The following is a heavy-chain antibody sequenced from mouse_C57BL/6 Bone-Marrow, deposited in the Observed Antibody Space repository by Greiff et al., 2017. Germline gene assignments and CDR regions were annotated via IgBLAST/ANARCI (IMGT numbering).Heavy chain of an antibody. CDR2: IRLKSDNYAT. D-gene: IGHD3-2*02. CDR3: TEDSSGYYYAMDY. Sequence: EVHLVESGGGLVQPGGSMKLSCVASGFTFSNYWMNWVRQSPEKGLEWVAQIRLKSDNYATHYAESVKGRFTISRDDSKSSVYLQMNNLRAEDTGIYYCTEDSSGYYYAMDYWGQGTSVTVSS. CDR1: GFTFSNYW. J-gene: IGHJ4*01. V-gene: IGHV6-3*01.